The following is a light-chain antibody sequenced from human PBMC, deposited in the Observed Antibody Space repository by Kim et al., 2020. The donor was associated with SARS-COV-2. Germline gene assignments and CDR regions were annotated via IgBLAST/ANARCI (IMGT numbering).Light chain of an antibody. Sequence: ALGHKVKITCQGDSLGDHYARRDQQKPGQAPVLVLYSENTRPSGIPDRFSGAAAGNTASLTITGAQAEDEADYYCNSRDSSGNLWVFGGGTQLTAL. J-gene: IGLJ3*02. CDR2: SEN. V-gene: IGLV3-19*01. CDR1: SLGDHY. CDR3: NSRDSSGNLWV.